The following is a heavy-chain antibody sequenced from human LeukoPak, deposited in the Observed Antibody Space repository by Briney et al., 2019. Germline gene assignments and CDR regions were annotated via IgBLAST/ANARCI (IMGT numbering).Heavy chain of an antibody. CDR3: ARSGYYGSGRYYYYYMDV. J-gene: IGHJ6*03. V-gene: IGHV1-69*05. D-gene: IGHD3-10*01. CDR2: IIPIFGTA. Sequence: SVKVSCKTSGYTFTTFYIHWVRQAPGQGLEWMGRIIPIFGTANYAQKFQGRVTITTDESTSTAYMELSSLRSEDTAVYYCARSGYYGSGRYYYYYMDVWGKGTTVTVSS. CDR1: GYTFTTFY.